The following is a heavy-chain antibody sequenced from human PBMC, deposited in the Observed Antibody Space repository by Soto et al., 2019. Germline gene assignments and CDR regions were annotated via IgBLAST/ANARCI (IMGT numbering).Heavy chain of an antibody. Sequence: ASVKVSCKASGYTFTGYYMHWVRQAPGQGLEWMGWINPNSGGTNYAQKLQGRATMTTDTSTSTAYMELRSLRSDDTAVYYCARLDYSSGWYLFDYWGQGTLVTVSS. CDR1: GYTFTGYY. V-gene: IGHV1-2*02. D-gene: IGHD6-19*01. J-gene: IGHJ4*02. CDR3: ARLDYSSGWYLFDY. CDR2: INPNSGGT.